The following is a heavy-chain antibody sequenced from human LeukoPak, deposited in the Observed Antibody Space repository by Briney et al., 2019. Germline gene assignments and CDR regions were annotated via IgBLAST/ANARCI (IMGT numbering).Heavy chain of an antibody. CDR2: IWYDGSNK. V-gene: IGHV3-33*01. D-gene: IGHD2-2*01. Sequence: GGSLRLSCAASGFTFSSYGMHWVRQAPGKGLEWVAVIWYDGSNKYYADSVKGRFTISRDNSKNTLYLQMNSLRAEDTAVYYCARDQDIVVVPAGLDIWGQGTMVTVSS. J-gene: IGHJ3*02. CDR3: ARDQDIVVVPAGLDI. CDR1: GFTFSSYG.